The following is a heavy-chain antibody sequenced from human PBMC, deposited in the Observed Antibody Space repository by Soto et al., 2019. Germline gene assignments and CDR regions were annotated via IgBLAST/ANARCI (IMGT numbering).Heavy chain of an antibody. D-gene: IGHD6-6*01. Sequence: QVQLVQSGAEVKKPGSSVKVSCKASGGTFSSYAISWVRQAPGQGLEWMGGIIPIFDTANYAQKFQDRVTITADESTSTAYMELSSLRSEDTAVYYGARVSSIAARPPDLPDYWGQGTLVTVSS. V-gene: IGHV1-69*12. CDR1: GGTFSSYA. CDR3: ARVSSIAARPPDLPDY. J-gene: IGHJ4*02. CDR2: IIPIFDTA.